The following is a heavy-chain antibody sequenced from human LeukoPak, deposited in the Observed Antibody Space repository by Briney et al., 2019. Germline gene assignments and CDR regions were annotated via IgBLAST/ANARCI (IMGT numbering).Heavy chain of an antibody. J-gene: IGHJ4*02. CDR2: INHSGST. Sequence: SETLSLTCAVYGGSFSGYYWSWIRQPPGKGLEWIGEINHSGSTNYNPSLKSRVTISVDTSKNQFSLKLSSVTAADTAVYYCATYDSSGYYRYFDYWGQGTLSPSPQ. CDR1: GGSFSGYY. CDR3: ATYDSSGYYRYFDY. D-gene: IGHD3-22*01. V-gene: IGHV4-34*01.